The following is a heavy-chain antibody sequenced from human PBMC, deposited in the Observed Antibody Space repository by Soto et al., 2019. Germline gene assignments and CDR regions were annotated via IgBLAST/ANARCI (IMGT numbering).Heavy chain of an antibody. D-gene: IGHD3-10*01. V-gene: IGHV4-28*01. CDR2: IYYSGTT. Sequence: SETLSLTCAVSGYSISISNWWGWIRQPPGKGLEWIGYIYYSGTTYYNPSLKSRVTISVDTSNNQFSLKLTSVTAADTAVYYCARHLGYYGSGSYTGRYYFDYWGQGTLVTVSS. J-gene: IGHJ4*02. CDR3: ARHLGYYGSGSYTGRYYFDY. CDR1: GYSISISNW.